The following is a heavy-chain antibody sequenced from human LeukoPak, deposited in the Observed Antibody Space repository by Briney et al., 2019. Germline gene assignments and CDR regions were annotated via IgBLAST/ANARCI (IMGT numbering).Heavy chain of an antibody. D-gene: IGHD6-19*01. Sequence: SSETLSLTCTVSGDSISSYYWSWIRQPPGKGLEWIGYIYYSGSTKYNPSLKSRVTISVDTSKNQFSLKLSSVTAADTAVYYCARVGSSGYFDYWGQGTLVTVSS. CDR2: IYYSGST. CDR1: GDSISSYY. J-gene: IGHJ4*02. CDR3: ARVGSSGYFDY. V-gene: IGHV4-59*01.